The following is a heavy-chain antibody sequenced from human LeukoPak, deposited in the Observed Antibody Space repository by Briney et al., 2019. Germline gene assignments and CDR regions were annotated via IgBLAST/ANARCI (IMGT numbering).Heavy chain of an antibody. V-gene: IGHV3-48*01. D-gene: IGHD6-19*01. CDR1: GFPSSGYI. CDR3: ARDQWLDY. Sequence: GGSLRLSCAASGFPSSGYIMNWVRQAPGKGLEWVSFIGSSGNTIYYADSVKGRFTVSRDNAKNSLYLQMNNLRAEDTAVYYCARDQWLDYWGQGTLVTVSS. J-gene: IGHJ4*02. CDR2: IGSSGNTI.